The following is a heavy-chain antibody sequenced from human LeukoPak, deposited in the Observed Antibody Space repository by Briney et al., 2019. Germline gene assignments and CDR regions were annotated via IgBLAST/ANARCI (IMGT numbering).Heavy chain of an antibody. CDR3: ARGASVVAGNDNAFDI. CDR2: ISTSSSYI. Sequence: GGSLRLSCAASGFTFTTYDMHWVRQATGKGLEWVSSISTSSSYIYYADSVKGRFTISRDNARNSLYLQMNSLRAEDTAVYYCARGASVVAGNDNAFDIWGQGTMVTVSS. D-gene: IGHD6-19*01. CDR1: GFTFTTYD. V-gene: IGHV3-21*01. J-gene: IGHJ3*02.